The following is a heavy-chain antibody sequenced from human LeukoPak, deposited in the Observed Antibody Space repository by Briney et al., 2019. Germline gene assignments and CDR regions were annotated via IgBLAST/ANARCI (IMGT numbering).Heavy chain of an antibody. V-gene: IGHV3-48*01. CDR2: ISSSSSTI. D-gene: IGHD3-16*02. CDR1: GFTFSSYS. J-gene: IGHJ4*02. Sequence: GGSLRLSCAASGFTFSSYSMNWVRQAPGKGLEWVSYISSSSSTIYYADSVKGRFTISRDNAKNSLYLQMNSLRAEDTAVYYCASFSGPPYDYVWGSYRYYYWGQGTLVTVFS. CDR3: ASFSGPPYDYVWGSYRYYY.